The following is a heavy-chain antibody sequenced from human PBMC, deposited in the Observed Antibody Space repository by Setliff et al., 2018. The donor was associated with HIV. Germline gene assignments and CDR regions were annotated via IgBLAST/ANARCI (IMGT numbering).Heavy chain of an antibody. CDR2: IIPILGVA. Sequence: VKVSCKASRSTFNSHTINWVRQAPGQGLDWMGRIIPILGVANYAQRFQGKVTITADKSTSTAYMELTSLRFDDTAMYYCVRGVQSPPHYSYYYMYVWGEGTMVTVSS. D-gene: IGHD3-3*01. V-gene: IGHV1-69*02. J-gene: IGHJ6*03. CDR3: VRGVQSPPHYSYYYMYV. CDR1: RSTFNSHT.